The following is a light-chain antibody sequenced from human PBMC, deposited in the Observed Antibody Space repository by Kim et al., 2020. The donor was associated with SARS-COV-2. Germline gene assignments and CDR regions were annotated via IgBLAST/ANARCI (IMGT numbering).Light chain of an antibody. Sequence: DIQMTQSPSSLSASVGDRVTITCRASQDIAGYLAWYQQKPGKAPKVLMYAISTLESGVPVRFSGSGSGTDFTLTITSLQPEDVATYYCQTYISGTLTFGGGTKVDIK. CDR2: AIS. J-gene: IGKJ4*01. CDR1: QDIAGY. V-gene: IGKV1-27*01. CDR3: QTYISGTLT.